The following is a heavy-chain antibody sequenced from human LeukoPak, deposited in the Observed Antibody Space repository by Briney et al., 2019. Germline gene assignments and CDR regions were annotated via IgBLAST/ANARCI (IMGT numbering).Heavy chain of an antibody. Sequence: GGSLRFSCAASGFTFDDYGMSWVRQAPGKGLEWVSGINWNGGSTGYADSVKGRFTISRDNAKNSLYLQMNSLRAEDTALYYCARRITMVRGVIRVTPFFDYWGQGTLVTVSS. J-gene: IGHJ4*02. CDR3: ARRITMVRGVIRVTPFFDY. V-gene: IGHV3-20*04. D-gene: IGHD3-10*01. CDR2: INWNGGST. CDR1: GFTFDDYG.